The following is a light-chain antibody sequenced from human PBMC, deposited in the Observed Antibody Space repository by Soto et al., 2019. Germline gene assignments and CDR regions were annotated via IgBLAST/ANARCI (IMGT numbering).Light chain of an antibody. Sequence: DIQMTQSPSSLSASVGDRVTITCRASQGISTYLNWYQQKPGKAPKLLISAASSLHSGVPSRFSGSGSGTDFTLTISSLQPEDFATYSCQQTYRTPLTFGGGTKVDI. J-gene: IGKJ4*01. CDR2: AAS. CDR1: QGISTY. V-gene: IGKV1-39*01. CDR3: QQTYRTPLT.